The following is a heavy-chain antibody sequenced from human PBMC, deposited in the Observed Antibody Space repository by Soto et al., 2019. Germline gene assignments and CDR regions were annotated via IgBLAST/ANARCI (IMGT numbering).Heavy chain of an antibody. CDR2: ISWNSGNI. V-gene: IGHV3-9*01. D-gene: IGHD3-16*01. CDR1: GFTFDDYA. CDR3: AKALGGGYYYYYGMDV. J-gene: IGHJ6*02. Sequence: AGGSLRLSCAASGFTFDDYAMHWVRQAPGKGLEWVSGISWNSGNIGYADSVKGRFTISRDNAKNSLYLQMNSLRAEDTALYYCAKALGGGYYYYYGMDVWGQGTTVTVSS.